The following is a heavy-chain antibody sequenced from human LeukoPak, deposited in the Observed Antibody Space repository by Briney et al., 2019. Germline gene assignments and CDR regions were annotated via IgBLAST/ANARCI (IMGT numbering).Heavy chain of an antibody. CDR2: IRNDGRNK. D-gene: IGHD1-26*01. Sequence: PGGSLRLSCAAPGFTFSSYGMHWVRQAPGKGLEWVAFIRNDGRNKYYADSVKGRFTISRDNSKNTMYLQMNSLRAEDTAVYYCAKGLRKLMVGSTEYYFDYWGQGTLVTVSS. V-gene: IGHV3-30*02. J-gene: IGHJ4*02. CDR1: GFTFSSYG. CDR3: AKGLRKLMVGSTEYYFDY.